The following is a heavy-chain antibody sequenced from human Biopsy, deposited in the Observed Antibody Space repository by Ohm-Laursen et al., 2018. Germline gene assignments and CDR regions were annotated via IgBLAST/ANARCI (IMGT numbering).Heavy chain of an antibody. J-gene: IGHJ3*01. V-gene: IGHV3-33*01. CDR2: IWYDGSNK. D-gene: IGHD2/OR15-2a*01. CDR1: GFTFSSYG. Sequence: SLRLSCTAAGFTFSSYGMHWVRQAPGKGLEWVAAIWYDGSNKNYADSVKGRFTISRDNSKNTLYLQMNSLRAEDTAVYYCTRDTTYYAGTTYYDALDVWGQGTTVTVSS. CDR3: TRDTTYYAGTTYYDALDV.